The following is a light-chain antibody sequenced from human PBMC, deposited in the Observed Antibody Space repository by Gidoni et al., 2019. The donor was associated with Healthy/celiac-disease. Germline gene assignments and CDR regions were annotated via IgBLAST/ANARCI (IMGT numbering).Light chain of an antibody. J-gene: IGKJ1*01. CDR1: QSLVHSDGNTY. V-gene: IGKV2-30*02. Sequence: EVVMTQSPPSLPVTLGQPASITCRSSQSLVHSDGNTYLNWFQQSPGHSPRRLIYRFSGSGSGTDFTLKISRVEAEDVGVYYCMQGTHLPLTFGQGTKVEIK. CDR3: MQGTHLPLT.